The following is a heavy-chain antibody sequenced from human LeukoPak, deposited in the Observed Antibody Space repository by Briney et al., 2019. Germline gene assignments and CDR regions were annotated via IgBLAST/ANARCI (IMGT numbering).Heavy chain of an antibody. CDR3: ARDRGTGTRFDP. CDR1: GGSISSGDYY. J-gene: IGHJ5*02. Sequence: SQTLSFTCTVSGGSISSGDYYWSWIRQPPGKGLEWIGYIYYSGSTYYNPSLKSRVTISVDTSKNQFSLKLSSVTAADTAVYYCARDRGTGTRFDPWGQGTLVTVSS. CDR2: IYYSGST. V-gene: IGHV4-30-4*08. D-gene: IGHD1-1*01.